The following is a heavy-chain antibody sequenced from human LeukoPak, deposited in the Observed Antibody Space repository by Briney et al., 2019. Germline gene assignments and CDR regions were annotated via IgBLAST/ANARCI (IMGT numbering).Heavy chain of an antibody. V-gene: IGHV3-21*04. CDR3: AKVRRWGFDY. J-gene: IGHJ4*02. CDR2: ISPVSSYT. Sequence: GGSLRLSCLASGFSFNSYTMNWVREAPGKGLEWVPTISPVSSYTWYAESVKGRFTISRDNAKNSLSLQMNSLRAEDTAVYYCAKVRRWGFDYWGQGTLVTVSS. CDR1: GFSFNSYT. D-gene: IGHD3-16*01.